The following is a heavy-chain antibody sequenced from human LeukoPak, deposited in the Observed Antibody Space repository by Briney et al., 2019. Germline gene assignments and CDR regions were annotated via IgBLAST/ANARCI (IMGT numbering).Heavy chain of an antibody. CDR3: ASSYYYGSGSYYIDAFDI. Sequence: GESLKISCKGSGYSFTSYWIGWVRQMPGKGLEWMGIIYPGDSDTRYSPSSQGQVTISADKSISTAYLQWSSLKASDTAMYYCASSYYYGSGSYYIDAFDIWGQGTMVNVSS. V-gene: IGHV5-51*01. J-gene: IGHJ3*02. D-gene: IGHD3-10*01. CDR2: IYPGDSDT. CDR1: GYSFTSYW.